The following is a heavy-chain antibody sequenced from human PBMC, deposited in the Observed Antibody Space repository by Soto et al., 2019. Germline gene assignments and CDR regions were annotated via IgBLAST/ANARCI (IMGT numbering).Heavy chain of an antibody. Sequence: QVQLQQWGAGLLKPSETLSLTCAVYGGSFSGYYWSWIRQPPGKGLEWIGEINHSGSTNYNPSLKSRVTISEDTSKNQFSLKLSSVTAADTAVYYCARGGWFGQRYYYYGMDVWGQGTTVTVSS. CDR3: ARGGWFGQRYYYYGMDV. J-gene: IGHJ6*02. V-gene: IGHV4-34*01. D-gene: IGHD3-10*01. CDR2: INHSGST. CDR1: GGSFSGYY.